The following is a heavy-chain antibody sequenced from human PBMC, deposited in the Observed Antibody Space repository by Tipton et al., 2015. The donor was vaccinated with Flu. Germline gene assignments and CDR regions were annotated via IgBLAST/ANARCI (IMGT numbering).Heavy chain of an antibody. Sequence: LRLSCSVSGDSIGSNYFWAWIRQPPGKGLEWVANVHRSGNGYYNPSLRSRVTISVDTSRNQSSLKMSSVTAADTAVYYCARRDYSNYVSEPRNWFDLWGQGTPVTVSS. J-gene: IGHJ5*02. D-gene: IGHD4-11*01. V-gene: IGHV4-38-2*01. CDR3: ARRDYSNYVSEPRNWFDL. CDR1: GDSIGSNYF. CDR2: VHRSGNG.